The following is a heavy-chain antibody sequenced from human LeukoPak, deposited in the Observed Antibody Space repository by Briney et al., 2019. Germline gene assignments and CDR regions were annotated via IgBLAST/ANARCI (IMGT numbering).Heavy chain of an antibody. CDR1: GFTLSDHY. CDR2: ITPSGDSV. J-gene: IGHJ4*02. V-gene: IGHV3-11*01. Sequence: PGGSLRLSCAASGFTLSDHYMTWIRQAPGKGPEWVSYITPSGDSVSYADSVKGRFTISRDNAKNSLYLQMNSLRAEDTAVYYCGRGHWGLDYWGQGTLVTVSS. CDR3: GRGHWGLDY. D-gene: IGHD7-27*01.